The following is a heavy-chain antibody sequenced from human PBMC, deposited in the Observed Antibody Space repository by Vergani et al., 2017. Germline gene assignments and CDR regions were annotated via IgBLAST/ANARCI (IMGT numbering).Heavy chain of an antibody. Sequence: QVQLQESGPGLVKPSETLSLTCTVSGGSISSYYWGWIRQPPGKGLEWIGSIYSSGSTYYNPSLKSRVTISVDTSKNQFSLKLSSVTAADTAVYYCAIGPDYYDSSGYLTINWYCDLWGRGTLVTVSS. CDR1: GGSISSYY. CDR3: AIGPDYYDSSGYLTINWYCDL. J-gene: IGHJ2*01. V-gene: IGHV4-39*07. CDR2: IYSSGST. D-gene: IGHD3-22*01.